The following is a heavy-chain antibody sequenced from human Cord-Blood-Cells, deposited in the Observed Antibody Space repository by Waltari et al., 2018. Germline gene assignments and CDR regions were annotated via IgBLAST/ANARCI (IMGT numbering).Heavy chain of an antibody. CDR3: ARDPEDYYYDSSGYYDY. J-gene: IGHJ4*02. D-gene: IGHD3-22*01. CDR1: GGTFSSYA. Sequence: QVQLVQSGAEVKKPGSSVKVSCKASGGTFSSYAISWVRQAPGQGLEWMGGIIPSFGTANYAQKLQGRVTITADESTSTAYMELSSLRSEDTAVYYCARDPEDYYYDSSGYYDYWGQGTLVTVSS. V-gene: IGHV1-69*01. CDR2: IIPSFGTA.